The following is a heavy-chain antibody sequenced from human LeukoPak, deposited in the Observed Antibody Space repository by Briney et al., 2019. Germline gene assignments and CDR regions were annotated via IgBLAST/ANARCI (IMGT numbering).Heavy chain of an antibody. CDR1: GFTFSSYG. CDR2: LWYDGSNK. V-gene: IGHV3-33*01. Sequence: GGSLRLSCAASGFTFSSYGMHWVRQAPGKGLEWVAVLWYDGSNKYYADSVKGRFTISRDNSKNTLYLQMNSLRAEDTAVYYCARGAAAGLSFGYMNVWGKGTTVTVSS. J-gene: IGHJ6*03. CDR3: ARGAAAGLSFGYMNV. D-gene: IGHD6-13*01.